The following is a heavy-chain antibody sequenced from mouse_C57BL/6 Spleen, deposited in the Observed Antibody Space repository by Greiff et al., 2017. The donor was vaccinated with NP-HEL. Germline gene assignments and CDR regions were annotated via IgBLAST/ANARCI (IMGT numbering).Heavy chain of an antibody. Sequence: VQLVESGPGLVQPSQSLSITCTVSGFSLTSYGVHWVRQSPGKGLEWLGVIWSGGSTDYNAAFISRLSISKDNSKSQVFFKMNSLQADDTAIYYCARKGANWDFYWYFDVWGTGTTVTVSS. J-gene: IGHJ1*03. CDR2: IWSGGST. V-gene: IGHV2-2*01. CDR1: GFSLTSYG. CDR3: ARKGANWDFYWYFDV. D-gene: IGHD4-1*01.